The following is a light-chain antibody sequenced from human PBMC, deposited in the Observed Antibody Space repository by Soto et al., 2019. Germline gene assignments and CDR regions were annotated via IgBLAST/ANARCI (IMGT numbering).Light chain of an antibody. J-gene: IGKJ4*01. V-gene: IGKV3-11*01. CDR2: DAS. Sequence: EIVLTQSPATVSLSPGERATLSCRASQSVSSYLAWYQQKPGQAPRLLIYDASNRATGIPARFSGSVSGTDFTLTISSLEPEDFAVYYCQQRSNWPPTFGGGTKVEIK. CDR1: QSVSSY. CDR3: QQRSNWPPT.